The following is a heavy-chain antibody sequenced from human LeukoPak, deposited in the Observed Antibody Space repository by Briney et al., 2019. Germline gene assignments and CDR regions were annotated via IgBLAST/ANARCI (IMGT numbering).Heavy chain of an antibody. J-gene: IGHJ4*02. D-gene: IGHD2/OR15-2a*01. CDR1: GDSISNVYY. V-gene: IGHV4-38-2*02. CDR3: AKGASIISYFDS. Sequence: PSETLSLTCIVSGDSISNVYYWGWIRQPPGKGLEWIGSVYFSTNTFYNPSLKSRVTISLDTSNNQFSLKLNSVTAADTAVYYCAKGASIISYFDSWGQGTLVTVSS. CDR2: VYFSTNT.